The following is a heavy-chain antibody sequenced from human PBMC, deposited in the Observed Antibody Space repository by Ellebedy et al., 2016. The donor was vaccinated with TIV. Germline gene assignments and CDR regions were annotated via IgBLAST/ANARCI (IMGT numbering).Heavy chain of an antibody. Sequence: AASVKVSCKTSGYTFTAYYIHWVRQAPGQGLEWMGWINPNSYATKYGQKFQGRVTMTSDTSIRTVYMELSRMRSEDTAVYYCATTTVVKHTVFNVWGQGTMVTVSS. CDR3: ATTTVVKHTVFNV. J-gene: IGHJ3*01. D-gene: IGHD4-23*01. CDR1: GYTFTAYY. CDR2: INPNSYAT. V-gene: IGHV1-2*02.